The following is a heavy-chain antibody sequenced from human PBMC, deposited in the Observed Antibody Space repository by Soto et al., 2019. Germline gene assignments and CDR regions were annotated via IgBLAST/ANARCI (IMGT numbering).Heavy chain of an antibody. D-gene: IGHD3-22*01. CDR2: IIPIFGTA. CDR3: ASSGPSSGYAGPLDY. J-gene: IGHJ4*02. CDR1: GGTFSSYA. Sequence: SVKVSCKASGGTFSSYAISWVRQAPGQGLEWMGGIIPIFGTANYAQKFQGRVTITADESTSTAYVELSSLRSEDTAVYYCASSGPSSGYAGPLDYWGQGTLVTVSS. V-gene: IGHV1-69*13.